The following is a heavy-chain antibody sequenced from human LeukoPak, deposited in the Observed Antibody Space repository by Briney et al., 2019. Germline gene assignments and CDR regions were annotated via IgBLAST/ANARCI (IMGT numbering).Heavy chain of an antibody. CDR2: IIPIFGTA. V-gene: IGHV1-69*05. J-gene: IGHJ3*02. CDR3: ARGITIFGVTLYGYAFDI. Sequence: ASVKVSCKASGGTFSSYAISWVRQAPGQGLGWMGGIIPIFGTANYAQKFQGRVTITTDESTSTAYMELSSLRSEDTAVYYCARGITIFGVTLYGYAFDIWGQGTMVTVSS. CDR1: GGTFSSYA. D-gene: IGHD3-3*01.